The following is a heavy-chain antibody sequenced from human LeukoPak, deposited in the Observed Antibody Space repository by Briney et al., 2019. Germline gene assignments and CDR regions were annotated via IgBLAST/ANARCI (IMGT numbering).Heavy chain of an antibody. CDR2: INPNSGGT. V-gene: IGHV1-2*02. Sequence: ASAKVSCKASGYTFTGYYMHWVRQAPGQGLEWMGWINPNSGGTNYAQKFQGRVTMTRDTSISTAYMELSRLRSDDTAVYYCARDYYGSGSYYRNDYWGQGTLVTVSS. D-gene: IGHD3-10*01. CDR3: ARDYYGSGSYYRNDY. J-gene: IGHJ4*02. CDR1: GYTFTGYY.